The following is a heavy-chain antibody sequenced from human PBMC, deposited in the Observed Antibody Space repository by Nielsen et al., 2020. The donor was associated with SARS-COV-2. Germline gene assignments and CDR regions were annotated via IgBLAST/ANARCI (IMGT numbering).Heavy chain of an antibody. CDR1: GFTFDDYA. CDR2: ISWNSGTI. V-gene: IGHV3-9*01. J-gene: IGHJ6*02. Sequence: GGSLRLSCAASGFTFDDYAVHWVRQAPGKGLEWVSGISWNSGTIGYADSVKGRFTFSRDNAKNSLYLQMTSLRAEDTALYYCARYSTYYYYYGMDVWGQGTTVTVSS. CDR3: ARYSTYYYYYGMDV.